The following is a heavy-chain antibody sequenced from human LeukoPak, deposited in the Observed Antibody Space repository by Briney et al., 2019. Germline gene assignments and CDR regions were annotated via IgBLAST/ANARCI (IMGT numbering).Heavy chain of an antibody. CDR3: ARDLGYCSSTSCYVSYYYGMDV. CDR1: GYTFTGYY. V-gene: IGHV1-2*02. Sequence: ASVKVSCKASGYTFTGYYMHWVRQAPGQGLEWVGWINPNIGGTNYAQKFQGRVTMTRDTSISTAYMELSRLRSDDTAVYYCARDLGYCSSTSCYVSYYYGMDVWGQGTTVTVSS. D-gene: IGHD2-2*01. CDR2: INPNIGGT. J-gene: IGHJ6*02.